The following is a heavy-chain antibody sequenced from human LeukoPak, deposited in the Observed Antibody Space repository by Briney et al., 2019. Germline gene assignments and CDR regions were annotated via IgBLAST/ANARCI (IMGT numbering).Heavy chain of an antibody. CDR3: AGNYYGSGSYYSEDRY. Sequence: SETLSLTCTVSGVSISSGSYYWSWIRQPAGKGLEWIGRIYTNGSTNYNPSLKSRVTISVDTSKKQFSLKLSSVTAADTAVYYCAGNYYGSGSYYSEDRYWGQGTLVTVSS. D-gene: IGHD3-10*01. CDR1: GVSISSGSYY. CDR2: IYTNGST. J-gene: IGHJ4*02. V-gene: IGHV4-61*02.